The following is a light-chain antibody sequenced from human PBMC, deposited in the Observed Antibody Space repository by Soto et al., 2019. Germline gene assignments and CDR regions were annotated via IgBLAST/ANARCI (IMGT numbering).Light chain of an antibody. CDR3: SSYTISSVV. V-gene: IGLV2-14*03. Sequence: QSALTQPASVSRSPGQSITISCTGASSDVGGYNYVSWYQQHPGKAPKLMIYDVSNRPSGVSNRFSGSKSDNTASLTISGLQGEDEADYYCSSYTISSVVFGGVTKLTVL. CDR1: SSDVGGYNY. CDR2: DVS. J-gene: IGLJ2*01.